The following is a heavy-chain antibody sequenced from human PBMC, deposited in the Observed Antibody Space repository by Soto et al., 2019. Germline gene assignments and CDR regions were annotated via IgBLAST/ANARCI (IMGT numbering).Heavy chain of an antibody. Sequence: QVHLVQSGAEVKKPGASVKVSCKGSGYTFTTYGITWVRQAPGQGLEWMGWISAHNGNTNYAQKLQGRVTVTRDTSTSTPYMALRSLRSDDTAVYYCARGRYGDYWGQGALVTVSS. CDR3: ARGRYGDY. V-gene: IGHV1-18*01. J-gene: IGHJ4*02. CDR1: GYTFTTYG. D-gene: IGHD1-1*01. CDR2: ISAHNGNT.